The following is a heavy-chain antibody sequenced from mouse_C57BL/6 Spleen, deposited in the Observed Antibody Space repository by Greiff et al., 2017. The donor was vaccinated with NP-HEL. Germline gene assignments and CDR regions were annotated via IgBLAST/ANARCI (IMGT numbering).Heavy chain of an antibody. J-gene: IGHJ2*01. Sequence: QVQLQQPGAELVKPGASVKMSCKASGYTFTSYWITWVKQRPGQGLEWIGDIYPGSGSPNYNEKFKSKATLTVDTSSRTAYMQLSSLASEYSAVYYCAIVGGYYYWGQGTTLTVSS. CDR1: GYTFTSYW. D-gene: IGHD2-3*01. CDR3: AIVGGYYY. CDR2: IYPGSGSP. V-gene: IGHV1-55*01.